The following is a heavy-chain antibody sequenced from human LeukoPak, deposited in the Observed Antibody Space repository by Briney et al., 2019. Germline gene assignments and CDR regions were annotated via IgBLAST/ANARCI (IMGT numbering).Heavy chain of an antibody. CDR3: ARKDSYYYDTDI. CDR1: GYTFTSYG. CDR2: ISAYNGNT. V-gene: IGHV1-18*01. J-gene: IGHJ3*02. Sequence: ASVKVSCKASGYTFTSYGISWVRQAPGQGLEWMGWISAYNGNTNYAQKLQGRVTMTTDTSTSTVYMELSSLRSEDTAVYYCARKDSYYYDTDIWGQGTMVTVSS. D-gene: IGHD3-22*01.